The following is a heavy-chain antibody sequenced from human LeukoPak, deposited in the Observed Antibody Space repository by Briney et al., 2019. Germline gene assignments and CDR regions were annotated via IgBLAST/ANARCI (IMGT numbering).Heavy chain of an antibody. V-gene: IGHV1-69*13. CDR2: IIPIFGTA. CDR3: ASRIAAADDYYYGMDV. Sequence: SVKVSCKASGGTFSSYAISWVRQAPGQGLEWMGGIIPIFGTANYAQKFQGRVTITADESTSTAYMELSGLRSEDTAVYYCASRIAAADDYYYGMDVWGKGTTVTVSS. CDR1: GGTFSSYA. J-gene: IGHJ6*04. D-gene: IGHD6-13*01.